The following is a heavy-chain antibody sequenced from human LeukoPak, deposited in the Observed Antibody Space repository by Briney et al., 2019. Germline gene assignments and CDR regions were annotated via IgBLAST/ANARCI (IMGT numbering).Heavy chain of an antibody. D-gene: IGHD6-13*01. CDR2: ISAYNGNT. Sequence: ASVKVSFKASGYTFTSYGISWVRQAPGQGLEWMGWISAYNGNTNYAQKLQGRVTMTTDTSTSTAYMELRSLRSDDTAVYYCAGDLYRSSWYDFYYWGQGTLVTVSS. J-gene: IGHJ4*02. CDR3: AGDLYRSSWYDFYY. V-gene: IGHV1-18*01. CDR1: GYTFTSYG.